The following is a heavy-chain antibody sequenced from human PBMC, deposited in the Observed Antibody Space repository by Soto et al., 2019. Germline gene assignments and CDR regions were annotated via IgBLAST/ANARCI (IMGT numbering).Heavy chain of an antibody. Sequence: GSLKISCNGSGYSFTSYWISWVRQMPGKGLEWMGRIDPSDSYTNYSPSFQGHVTISADKSISTAYLQWSSLKASDTAMYYCARRGYYYDSSGYYPSNFDIWGQGTMVTVSS. J-gene: IGHJ3*02. CDR2: IDPSDSYT. CDR1: GYSFTSYW. V-gene: IGHV5-10-1*01. D-gene: IGHD3-22*01. CDR3: ARRGYYYDSSGYYPSNFDI.